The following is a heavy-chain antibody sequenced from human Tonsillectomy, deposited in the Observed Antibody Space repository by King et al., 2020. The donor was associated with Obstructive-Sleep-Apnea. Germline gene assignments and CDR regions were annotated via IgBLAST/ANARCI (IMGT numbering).Heavy chain of an antibody. V-gene: IGHV3-30*04. CDR2: ISYDGSNK. Sequence: VQLVESGGGVVQPGRSLRLSCAASGFTFSSYAMHWVRQAPGKGLEWVAVISYDGSNKYYADSVKGRFTNSRDKFKNTLYLKMNSLRAEDTAVFYCARDGDYGDYPTFYYFDYWGQGTLVTVSS. D-gene: IGHD4-17*01. CDR3: ARDGDYGDYPTFYYFDY. CDR1: GFTFSSYA. J-gene: IGHJ4*02.